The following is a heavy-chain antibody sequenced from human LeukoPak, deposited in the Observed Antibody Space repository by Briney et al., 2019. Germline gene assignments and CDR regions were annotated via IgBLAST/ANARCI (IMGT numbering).Heavy chain of an antibody. D-gene: IGHD5-12*01. CDR1: GGFSNYA. CDR2: IIPILNTA. CDR3: ARAHSGYDVKYFAY. Sequence: ASVKVSCKASGGFSNYAINWVRQAPGQGLEWMGRIIPILNTANSAEKFQGRVTITADKFTNTAYMELSSLRSEDAAIYYCARAHSGYDVKYFAYWGQGTLVTVSS. J-gene: IGHJ4*02. V-gene: IGHV1-69*04.